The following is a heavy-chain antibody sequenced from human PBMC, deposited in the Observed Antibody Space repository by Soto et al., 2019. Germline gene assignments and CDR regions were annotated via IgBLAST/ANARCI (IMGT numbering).Heavy chain of an antibody. V-gene: IGHV1-2*04. CDR1: GYTFTGYY. Sequence: ASVKVSCRASGYTFTGYYMHWVRQAPGHGLEWMGWINPNSGGTNYAQKFQGWVTMTRDTSISTAYMELSRLRSDDTAVYYCAREGSSHTIFGVVIVHYGMDVWGQGTTVTVSS. J-gene: IGHJ6*02. D-gene: IGHD3-3*01. CDR3: AREGSSHTIFGVVIVHYGMDV. CDR2: INPNSGGT.